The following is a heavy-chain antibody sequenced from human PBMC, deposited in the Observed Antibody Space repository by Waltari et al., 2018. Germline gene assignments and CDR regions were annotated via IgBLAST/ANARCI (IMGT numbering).Heavy chain of an antibody. CDR1: GFSFSTHW. Sequence: EVQLVESGGGLVQPGESLRLSCEASGFSFSTHWMDWVRQAPGKGLEWVASIKEDGSEKYYVGSVKGRFIISRDNAKNSLSLQMNNLRAEDTAVYYCAKNRGYDQFENWGQGTLVTVSS. J-gene: IGHJ4*02. V-gene: IGHV3-7*01. CDR3: AKNRGYDQFEN. CDR2: IKEDGSEK. D-gene: IGHD5-12*01.